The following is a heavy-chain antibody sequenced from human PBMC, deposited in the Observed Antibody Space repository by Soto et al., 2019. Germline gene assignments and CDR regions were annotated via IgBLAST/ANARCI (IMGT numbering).Heavy chain of an antibody. CDR2: MNPNSGNT. D-gene: IGHD3-10*01. CDR3: ARGARSKYYGSGSSLTYYYYMDV. J-gene: IGHJ6*03. V-gene: IGHV1-8*01. CDR1: GYTFTSYD. Sequence: ASVNVSCKASGYTFTSYDINWVRQATGQGLEWMGWMNPNSGNTGYAQKFQGRVTMTRNTSISTAYMELSSLRSEDTAVYYCARGARSKYYGSGSSLTYYYYMDVWGKGTTVTVS.